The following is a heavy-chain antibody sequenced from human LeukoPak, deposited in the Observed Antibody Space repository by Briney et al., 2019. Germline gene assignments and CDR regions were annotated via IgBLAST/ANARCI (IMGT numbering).Heavy chain of an antibody. D-gene: IGHD2-21*02. V-gene: IGHV4-38-2*02. CDR3: ASSTYCGGDCYSFDY. CDR2: IYHSGST. J-gene: IGHJ4*02. Sequence: SETLSLTCTVSGYSISSGYYWGWIRQPPGKGLEWIGSIYHSGSTYYNPSLKSRVTISVDTSKNQFSLKLSSVTAADTAVYYCASSTYCGGDCYSFDYWGQGTLVTVSS. CDR1: GYSISSGYY.